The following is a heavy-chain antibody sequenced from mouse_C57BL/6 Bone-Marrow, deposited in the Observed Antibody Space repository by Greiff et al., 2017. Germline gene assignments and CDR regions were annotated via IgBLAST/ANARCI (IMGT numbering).Heavy chain of an antibody. CDR2: IDPSDSYT. CDR1: GYTFTSYW. V-gene: IGHV1-50*01. J-gene: IGHJ3*01. Sequence: VQLQQPGAELVKPGASVKLSCKASGYTFTSYWMQWVKQRPGQGLEWIGEIDPSDSYTNYNPKFKGKATLTVDTSSSTAYMQLSSLTSEDSAVYYCARGGLPGWFAYWGQGTLVTVSA. D-gene: IGHD2-10*01. CDR3: ARGGLPGWFAY.